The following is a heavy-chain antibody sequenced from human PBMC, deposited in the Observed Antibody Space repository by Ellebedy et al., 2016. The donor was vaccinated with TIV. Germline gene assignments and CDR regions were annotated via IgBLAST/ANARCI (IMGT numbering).Heavy chain of an antibody. D-gene: IGHD6-13*01. CDR2: IIPIFGTA. CDR3: ARGGEIYSITWLFDY. J-gene: IGHJ4*02. Sequence: AASVKVSCKASGGTFSSYAISWVRQAPGQGLEWMGGIIPIFGTANYAQKFQGRGTITADESTSTAYMELSSLRSEDTAVYYCARGGEIYSITWLFDYWGQGTLVTVSS. CDR1: GGTFSSYA. V-gene: IGHV1-69*13.